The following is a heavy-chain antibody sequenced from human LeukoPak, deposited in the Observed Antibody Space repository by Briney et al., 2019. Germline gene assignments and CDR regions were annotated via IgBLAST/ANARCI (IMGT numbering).Heavy chain of an antibody. D-gene: IGHD6-13*01. V-gene: IGHV4-34*01. CDR3: ARVGSSSWYPYYYYYMDV. J-gene: IGHJ6*03. CDR1: GGSFSGYY. CDR2: INHSGST. Sequence: SETLSLTCAVYGGSFSGYYWSWIRQPPGKGLEWIGEINHSGSTNYNPSLKSRVTISVDTSKNQFSLKLSSVTAADTAVYYCARVGSSSWYPYYYYYMDVWGKETTVTISS.